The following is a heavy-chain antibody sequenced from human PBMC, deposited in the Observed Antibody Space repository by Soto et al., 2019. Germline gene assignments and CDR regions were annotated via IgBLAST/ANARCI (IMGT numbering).Heavy chain of an antibody. CDR1: GFTFSSYG. CDR2: ISYDGSNK. J-gene: IGHJ4*02. V-gene: IGHV3-30*18. Sequence: QVQLVESGGGVVQPGRSLRLSCAASGFTFSSYGMHWVRQAPGKGLECVAVISYDGSNKYYADSVKGRFTISRDNSKNTLYLQMNSLRAEDTAVYYCEKDRIVGATLTYYFDYWGQGTLVTVSS. CDR3: EKDRIVGATLTYYFDY. D-gene: IGHD1-26*01.